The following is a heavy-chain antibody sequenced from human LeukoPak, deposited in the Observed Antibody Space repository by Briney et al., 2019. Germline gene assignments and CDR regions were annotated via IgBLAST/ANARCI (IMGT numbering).Heavy chain of an antibody. D-gene: IGHD2-2*01. CDR3: ARGRYDLGYYIDY. CDR2: ISWDGGST. CDR1: GFTFDDYT. V-gene: IGHV3-43*01. J-gene: IGHJ4*02. Sequence: GGSLRLSCAASGFTFDDYTMHWVRQAPGKGLEWVSLISWDGGSTYYADSVKGRFTISRDNSKNSLYLQMNSLRTEDTALYYCARGRYDLGYYIDYWGQGTLVTVSS.